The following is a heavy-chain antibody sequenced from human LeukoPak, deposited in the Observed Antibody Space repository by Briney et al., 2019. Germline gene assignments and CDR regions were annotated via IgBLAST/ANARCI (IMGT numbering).Heavy chain of an antibody. CDR2: ITGSSGNT. J-gene: IGHJ6*03. CDR3: AKHQLDSAEVPFYYYFYMDV. D-gene: IGHD5-18*01. CDR1: GFTFSSYA. Sequence: SGGSLRLSCAASGFTFSSYAMSWVRQAPGKGLEWVSSITGSSGNTYYADSVKGRFTISRDNSKNTLYLQMNSLRADDTALYYCAKHQLDSAEVPFYYYFYMDVWGKGTTVTVSS. V-gene: IGHV3-23*01.